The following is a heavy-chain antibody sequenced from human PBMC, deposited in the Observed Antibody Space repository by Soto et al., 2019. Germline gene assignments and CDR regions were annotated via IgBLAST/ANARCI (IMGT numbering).Heavy chain of an antibody. V-gene: IGHV1-18*01. CDR3: ARDPLQYCNDGRCYHTVATLSIGDGAFAI. Sequence: QVQLEQSGPEVKKPGASVKVSCKASGYTFTSYGFSWVRQAPGQGLEWMGWLSAFNGNTNYVQKLQDRVTLTTDTSSNTTYMELRSLRSDDTGVFYCARDPLQYCNDGRCYHTVATLSIGDGAFAIWGQGTMVTVSS. CDR1: GYTFTSYG. D-gene: IGHD2-15*01. J-gene: IGHJ3*02. CDR2: LSAFNGNT.